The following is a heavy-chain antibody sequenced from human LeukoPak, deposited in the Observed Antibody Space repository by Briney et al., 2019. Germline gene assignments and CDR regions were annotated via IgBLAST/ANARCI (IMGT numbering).Heavy chain of an antibody. CDR1: GFTFSSYA. CDR3: AKAGGWRDYYYYYMDV. CDR2: ISGSGGST. Sequence: GSLGLSCAASGFTFSSYAMSWVRQAPGKGLEWVSAISGSGGSTYYADSVKGRFTISRDNSKNTLYLQMNSLRAEDTAVYYCAKAGGWRDYYYYYMDVWGKGTTVTVSS. V-gene: IGHV3-23*01. J-gene: IGHJ6*03. D-gene: IGHD2-15*01.